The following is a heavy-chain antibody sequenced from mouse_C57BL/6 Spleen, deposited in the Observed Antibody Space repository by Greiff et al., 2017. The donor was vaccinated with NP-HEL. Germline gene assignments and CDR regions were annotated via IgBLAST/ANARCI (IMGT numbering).Heavy chain of an antibody. CDR3: ARSLYGSSPYWYFDG. J-gene: IGHJ1*03. V-gene: IGHV1-55*01. D-gene: IGHD1-1*01. CDR2: IYPGSGST. Sequence: QVQLQQPGAELVKPGASVKMSCKASGYTFTSYWITWVKQRPGQGLEWIGDIYPGSGSTNYNEKFKSKATLTVDTSSSTAYMQLSSLTSEDSAVYYCARSLYGSSPYWYFDGWGTGTTVTVSS. CDR1: GYTFTSYW.